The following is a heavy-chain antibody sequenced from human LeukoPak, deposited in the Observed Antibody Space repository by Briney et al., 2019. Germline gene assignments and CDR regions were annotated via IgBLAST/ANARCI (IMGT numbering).Heavy chain of an antibody. Sequence: GGSLRLSCAASGFTFSGFAMSWVRQAPGRWLEWVSSISAGSSNKYYADSVKGRSTISRDNSKNTLYLQVNSLRAEDTAIYYCAKGKAVVGATGPDYWGQGTLVTVSS. J-gene: IGHJ4*02. CDR3: AKGKAVVGATGPDY. V-gene: IGHV3-23*01. D-gene: IGHD1-26*01. CDR2: ISAGSSNK. CDR1: GFTFSGFA.